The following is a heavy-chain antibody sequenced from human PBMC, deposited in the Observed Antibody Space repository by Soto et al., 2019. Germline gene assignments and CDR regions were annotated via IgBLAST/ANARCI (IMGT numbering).Heavy chain of an antibody. Sequence: QVQLQESGPGLVKPSETLSLTCTVSGGSISNYYWSWIRQPPGKGLEWIGHIYNSESTNYNPSLKSRVTISVDTSKNQFSLKLSSVTAADTAVYYCVRGLMLRYTDWLDPWGQGTLVTVSS. J-gene: IGHJ5*02. D-gene: IGHD3-9*01. CDR1: GGSISNYY. V-gene: IGHV4-59*01. CDR2: IYNSEST. CDR3: VRGLMLRYTDWLDP.